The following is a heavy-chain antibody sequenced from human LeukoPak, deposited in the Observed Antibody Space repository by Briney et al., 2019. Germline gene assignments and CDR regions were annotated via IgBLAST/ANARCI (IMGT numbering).Heavy chain of an antibody. D-gene: IGHD1-1*01. Sequence: SETLSLTCAVYGGSFSGYYWSWIRQPPGEGLEWIGEINHSGSTNYNPSLKSRVTISVDTSKNQFSLKLSSVTAADTAVYYCARGTTGTTDYYYGMDVWGKGTTVTVSS. V-gene: IGHV4-34*01. CDR3: ARGTTGTTDYYYGMDV. J-gene: IGHJ6*04. CDR1: GGSFSGYY. CDR2: INHSGST.